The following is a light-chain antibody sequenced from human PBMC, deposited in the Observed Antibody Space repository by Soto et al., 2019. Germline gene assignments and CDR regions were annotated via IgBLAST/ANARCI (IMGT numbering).Light chain of an antibody. CDR2: GAS. CDR1: QSMGSN. J-gene: IGKJ4*01. V-gene: IGKV3D-15*01. CDR3: LQDHSYPLT. Sequence: EIVMTQSPATMSVSPGERATLSCRASQSMGSNVAWYQQKPGQAPRLLIYGASSRATGIPDRFSGSGSGTDFTLTISGLQPEDVATYYCLQDHSYPLTFGGGTKVDIK.